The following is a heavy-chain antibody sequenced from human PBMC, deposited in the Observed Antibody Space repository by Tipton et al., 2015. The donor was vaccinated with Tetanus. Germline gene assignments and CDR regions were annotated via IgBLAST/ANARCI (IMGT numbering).Heavy chain of an antibody. D-gene: IGHD3-22*01. CDR3: AKDSSVKGIDY. CDR1: GGSFSGYY. J-gene: IGHJ4*02. V-gene: IGHV4-34*01. Sequence: TLSLTCAVYGGSFSGYYWSWIRQPPGKGLEWIGEINHSGGTNYNPSLKSRVTISVDTSKNQFSLKLSSVTAADTAVYYCAKDSSVKGIDYWGQGTLVTVSS. CDR2: INHSGGT.